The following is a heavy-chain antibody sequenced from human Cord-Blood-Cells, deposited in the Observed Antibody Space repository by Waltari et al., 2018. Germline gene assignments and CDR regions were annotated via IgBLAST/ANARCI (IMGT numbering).Heavy chain of an antibody. CDR1: GGSVSSGSYH. V-gene: IGHV4-61*01. CDR3: ARASRDNYYYYYYGMDV. Sequence: QVQLQESGPGLVKPSETLSLTCTVSGGSVSSGSYHWSWIRQPPGKGLEWIGYIYYSGSTNYNPSLKSRVTISVDTSKNQFSLKLSSVTAADTAVYYCARASRDNYYYYYYGMDVWGQGTTVTVSS. CDR2: IYYSGST. D-gene: IGHD3-9*01. J-gene: IGHJ6*02.